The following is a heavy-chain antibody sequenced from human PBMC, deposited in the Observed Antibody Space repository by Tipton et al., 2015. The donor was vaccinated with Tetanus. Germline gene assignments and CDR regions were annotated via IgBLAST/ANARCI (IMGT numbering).Heavy chain of an antibody. CDR2: ISYDGTKE. CDR3: ARGSAVHHYYHGLDV. CDR1: GFTFSSYA. Sequence: SLRLSCAASGFTFSSYAIHWVRQAPGKGLEWVAAISYDGTKEYYADSVKGRFTVSRDNSKNTLYLQMNSLRAEDTAVYYCARGSAVHHYYHGLDVWGQGTTVTVSS. V-gene: IGHV3-30-3*01. J-gene: IGHJ6*02.